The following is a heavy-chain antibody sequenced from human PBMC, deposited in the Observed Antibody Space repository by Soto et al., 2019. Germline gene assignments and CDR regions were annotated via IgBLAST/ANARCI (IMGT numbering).Heavy chain of an antibody. CDR1: GFTFSSYG. Sequence: GGSLRLSCAASGFTFSSYGMHWVRQAPGKGLEWVAVIWYDGSNKYYADSVKGRFTISRDNSKNTLYLQMNSLRAEDTAVYYCARSRGAVAQGAFYFDYWGQGTLVTVSS. V-gene: IGHV3-33*01. CDR3: ARSRGAVAQGAFYFDY. D-gene: IGHD6-19*01. J-gene: IGHJ4*02. CDR2: IWYDGSNK.